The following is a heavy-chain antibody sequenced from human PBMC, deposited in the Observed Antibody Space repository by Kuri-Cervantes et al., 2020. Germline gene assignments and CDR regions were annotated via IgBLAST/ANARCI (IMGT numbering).Heavy chain of an antibody. CDR3: VRTCPGSTCYIIY. CDR2: INAGNGNT. CDR1: GYTFTSYA. J-gene: IGHJ4*02. D-gene: IGHD2-2*02. V-gene: IGHV1-3*01. Sequence: ASVKVSCKASGYTFTSYAMHWVRQAPGQRLEWMGWINAGNGNTKYSQKFQGRVTMTTDTSTTTAYMELRSLRSDDTAMYYCVRTCPGSTCYIIYWGQGTRGTVSS.